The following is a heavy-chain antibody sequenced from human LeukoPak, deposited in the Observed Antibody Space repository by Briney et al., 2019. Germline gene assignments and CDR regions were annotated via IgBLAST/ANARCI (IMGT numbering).Heavy chain of an antibody. V-gene: IGHV4-4*02. J-gene: IGHJ4*02. CDR3: ATTKYYDILTGADY. Sequence: SGNLSLTCAVSGGSISSSNWWSWVRQPPGKGLEWIGEIYHSGSTNYNPSLKSRVTISVDKSKNQFSLKLSSVTAADTAVYYCATTKYYDILTGADYWGQGTLVTVSS. D-gene: IGHD3-9*01. CDR2: IYHSGST. CDR1: GGSISSSNW.